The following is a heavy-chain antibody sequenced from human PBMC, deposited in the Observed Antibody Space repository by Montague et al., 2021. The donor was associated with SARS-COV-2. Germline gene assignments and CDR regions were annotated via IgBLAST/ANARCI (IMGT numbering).Heavy chain of an antibody. J-gene: IGHJ3*02. V-gene: IGHV3-11*01. D-gene: IGHD4-17*01. CDR1: GFIFSETY. Sequence: SLAASGFIFSETYMSWVRQAPGKGLEWLSYISSSGDTIYYADSVKGRFTVSRDNARKSLDLQMNSLRVEDTAVYYCARWTLRNAFDIWGQGAMVTVSS. CDR2: ISSSGDTI. CDR3: ARWTLRNAFDI.